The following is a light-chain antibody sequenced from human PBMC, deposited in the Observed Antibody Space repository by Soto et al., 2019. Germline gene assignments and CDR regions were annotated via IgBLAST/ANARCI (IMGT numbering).Light chain of an antibody. CDR2: EVD. CDR3: NSYTGSSTLVV. V-gene: IGLV2-14*01. Sequence: QSALTQPASVSGSPGQSITISCTGTSSDVGDYTYVSWYQHHPGKAPKLMVYEVDNRPSGVSNRFSGSKSGNTASLTISGLQAEDEADYYCNSYTGSSTLVVFGGGTKLTVL. J-gene: IGLJ2*01. CDR1: SSDVGDYTY.